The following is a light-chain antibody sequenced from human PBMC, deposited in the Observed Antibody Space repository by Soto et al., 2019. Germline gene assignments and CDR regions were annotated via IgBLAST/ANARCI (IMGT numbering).Light chain of an antibody. CDR2: QTS. J-gene: IGKJ1*01. CDR3: LQRQSWTRT. CDR1: QYINTR. Sequence: EIVLTQSPATLSSFPGDSVTLSCRASQYINTRLARYQHRTGKAPRLHIYQTSITTAGIPARLSASGTGTDFTRAISDVQPEDFAVYYCLQRQSWTRTFGQGTKGDIK. V-gene: IGKV3-11*01.